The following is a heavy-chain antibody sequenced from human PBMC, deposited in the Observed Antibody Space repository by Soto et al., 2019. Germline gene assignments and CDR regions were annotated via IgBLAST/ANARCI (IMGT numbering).Heavy chain of an antibody. CDR2: INHSGST. Sequence: SETLSLTYAVYGGSFSDYYWSWIRRPPGKGLEWIGEINHSGSTNYNPSLKSRLTISVDTSKNQFSLKLRSVTAADTAVYYCARIPHIVVVPTGTEFDYWGQGTLVTSPQ. D-gene: IGHD2-2*01. CDR1: GGSFSDYY. V-gene: IGHV4-34*01. J-gene: IGHJ4*02. CDR3: ARIPHIVVVPTGTEFDY.